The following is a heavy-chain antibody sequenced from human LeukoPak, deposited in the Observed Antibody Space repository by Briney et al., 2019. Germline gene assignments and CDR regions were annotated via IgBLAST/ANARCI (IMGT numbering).Heavy chain of an antibody. V-gene: IGHV3-21*01. J-gene: IGHJ4*02. CDR3: ARENGEAFDY. CDR1: GFTFSSYS. D-gene: IGHD4-17*01. CDR2: VGSSSSSI. Sequence: PGGSLRLSCAASGFTFSSYSMNWVRQAPGKGLEWVSSVGSSSSSIYYAESVKGRFTISRDNAKNSLYLQMNSLRAEDAAVYYCARENGEAFDYWGQGTLVTVSS.